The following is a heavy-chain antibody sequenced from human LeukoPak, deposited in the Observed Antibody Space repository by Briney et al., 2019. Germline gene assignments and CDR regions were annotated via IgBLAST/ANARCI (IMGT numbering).Heavy chain of an antibody. CDR3: ARMTTVTPYYYYYYMDV. CDR2: IYYSGST. CDR1: GGSISSGVYY. Sequence: SQTLSLTCTVSGGSISSGVYYWSWIRQPPGKGLEWIGYIYYSGSTNYNPSLKSRVTISVDRSKNQFSLKLSSVTAADTAVYYCARMTTVTPYYYYYYMDVWGKGTTVTVSS. J-gene: IGHJ6*03. V-gene: IGHV4-61*08. D-gene: IGHD4-11*01.